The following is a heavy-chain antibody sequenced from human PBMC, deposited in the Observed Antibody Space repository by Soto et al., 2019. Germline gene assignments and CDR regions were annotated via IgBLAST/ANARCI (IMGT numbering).Heavy chain of an antibody. Sequence: EVQLLESGGGLVQPGGSLRLSCAASGFTFSSYAMSWVRQAPGKGLEWASVISGSGGSTYYADSVKGRFTISRDKPKNTRYLQMNSLRAGDTAVYYCSRRSSGLYFDYWGQGPLVTVSS. V-gene: IGHV3-23*01. J-gene: IGHJ4*02. CDR2: ISGSGGST. D-gene: IGHD6-19*01. CDR3: SRRSSGLYFDY. CDR1: GFTFSSYA.